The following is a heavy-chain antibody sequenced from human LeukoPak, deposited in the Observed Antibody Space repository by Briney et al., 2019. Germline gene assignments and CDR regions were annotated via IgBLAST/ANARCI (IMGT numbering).Heavy chain of an antibody. D-gene: IGHD3-10*01. V-gene: IGHV3-30*18. Sequence: GGSLRLFCAASGFTFSSYGMHWVRQAPGKGLEWVAVITYDGYYKYYADSVKGRFTISSDNSKNTLFLQMNSLRAEDTAVYYCAKDLKSMVRGACMDAWGQGTTVTVSS. CDR1: GFTFSSYG. J-gene: IGHJ6*02. CDR3: AKDLKSMVRGACMDA. CDR2: ITYDGYYK.